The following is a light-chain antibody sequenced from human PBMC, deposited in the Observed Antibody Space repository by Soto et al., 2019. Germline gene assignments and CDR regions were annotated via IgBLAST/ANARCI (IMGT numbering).Light chain of an antibody. Sequence: DMEMTQSPSSLSASVGDRVTITCRASQSISNYLNWYQHKPGKVPKLLIYAASSLQSGVPTRFSGSGSGTHFTLTINSLHSEDFATYYCQQSYGTPLTFGGGTKIEIK. J-gene: IGKJ4*01. CDR1: QSISNY. V-gene: IGKV1-39*01. CDR2: AAS. CDR3: QQSYGTPLT.